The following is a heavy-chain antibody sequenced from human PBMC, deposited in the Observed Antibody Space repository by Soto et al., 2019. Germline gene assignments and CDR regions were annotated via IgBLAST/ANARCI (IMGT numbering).Heavy chain of an antibody. J-gene: IGHJ4*02. V-gene: IGHV3-30-3*01. CDR2: ISYDGSNK. Sequence: QVQLVESGGGVVQPGRSLRLSCAASGFTFSSYAMHWVRQAPGEGLEWVAVISYDGSNKYYADSVKGRFTISRDNSKNTLYLQMNSLRAEDTAVYYCARREGQWGQGTLVTVSS. D-gene: IGHD1-26*01. CDR1: GFTFSSYA. CDR3: ARREGQ.